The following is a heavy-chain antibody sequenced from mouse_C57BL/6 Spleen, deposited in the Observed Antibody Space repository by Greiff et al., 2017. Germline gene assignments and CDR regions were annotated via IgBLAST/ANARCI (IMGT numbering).Heavy chain of an antibody. V-gene: IGHV5-9-1*02. Sequence: VQLKESGEGLVKPGGSLKLSCAASGFTFSSYAMSWVRQTPEKRLEWVAYISSGGDYIYYADTVKGRFTISRDNARNTLYLQMSSLKSEDTAMYYCTRGGTVVARAMDYWGQGTSVTVSS. CDR3: TRGGTVVARAMDY. CDR1: GFTFSSYA. CDR2: ISSGGDYI. D-gene: IGHD1-1*01. J-gene: IGHJ4*01.